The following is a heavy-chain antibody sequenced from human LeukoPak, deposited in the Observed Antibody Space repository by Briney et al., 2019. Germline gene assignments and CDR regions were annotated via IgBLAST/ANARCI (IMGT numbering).Heavy chain of an antibody. Sequence: PGGSLRLSCAASGFTFSGYYMSWIRQAPGKGLEWVSYISSSGSTIYYADSVKGRFTISRDNAKNSLYLQINSLRAEDTAVYYCARDGSSSWYYFDYWGQGTLVTVSS. J-gene: IGHJ4*02. CDR2: ISSSGSTI. CDR1: GFTFSGYY. CDR3: ARDGSSSWYYFDY. D-gene: IGHD6-13*01. V-gene: IGHV3-11*04.